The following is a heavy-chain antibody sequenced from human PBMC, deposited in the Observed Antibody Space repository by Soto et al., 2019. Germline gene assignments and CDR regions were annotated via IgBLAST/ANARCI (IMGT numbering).Heavy chain of an antibody. CDR3: AKAKYSSSWWAVDY. CDR1: GFTFGSYA. D-gene: IGHD6-13*01. CDR2: TSASGGTT. J-gene: IGHJ4*02. V-gene: IGHV3-23*01. Sequence: SGGSLRLSCAASGFTFGSYAMSWVRQAPGKGLEWVSSTSASGGTTYYADSVKGRFTISRDNSKNILYLEMNSLRAEDTAVYYCAKAKYSSSWWAVDYWGQGTLVTVSS.